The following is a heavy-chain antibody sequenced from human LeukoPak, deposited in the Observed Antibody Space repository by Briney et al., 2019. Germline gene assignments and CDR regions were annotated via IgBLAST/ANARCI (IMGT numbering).Heavy chain of an antibody. Sequence: GASVKVSCKASGYTFTSYDINWVRQATGQGLEWMGWMNPNSGNTGYAQKFQGRVTMTRNTSISTAYMELSSLRSEDTAVYYCASGGSIVRAVNEDSWGQGALGTVSS. CDR1: GYTFTSYD. V-gene: IGHV1-8*01. J-gene: IGHJ4*02. CDR2: MNPNSGNT. D-gene: IGHD3-10*01. CDR3: ASGGSIVRAVNEDS.